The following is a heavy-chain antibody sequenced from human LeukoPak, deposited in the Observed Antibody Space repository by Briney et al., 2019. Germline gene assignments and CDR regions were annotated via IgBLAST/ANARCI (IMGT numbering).Heavy chain of an antibody. V-gene: IGHV4-59*01. Sequence: SETLSLTCTVSGGAISSYYWSWIRQPPGKGLEWIGYIYYSGSTNYNPSLKSRVTISVDTSKNQFSLKLSSVTAADTAVYYCARVPLASYYYYYMDVWGKGTTVTVSS. CDR2: IYYSGST. CDR3: ARVPLASYYYYYMDV. J-gene: IGHJ6*03. CDR1: GGAISSYY.